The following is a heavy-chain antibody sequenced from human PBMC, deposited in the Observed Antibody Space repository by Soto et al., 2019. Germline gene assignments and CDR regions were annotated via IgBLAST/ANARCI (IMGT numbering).Heavy chain of an antibody. Sequence: QLQLQESGSGLVKPSQTLSLTCAVSGGSLSSSVYSWTWIRQPPGKGLEWIGNLYHDGTTYYNPSLKSRVTISVDRSKSQFSLKLTAVTAADTAMYYCARGPTHYFYGMDVWGQGTTVTVS. CDR2: LYHDGTT. V-gene: IGHV4-30-2*01. CDR1: GGSLSSSVYS. CDR3: ARGPTHYFYGMDV. J-gene: IGHJ6*02.